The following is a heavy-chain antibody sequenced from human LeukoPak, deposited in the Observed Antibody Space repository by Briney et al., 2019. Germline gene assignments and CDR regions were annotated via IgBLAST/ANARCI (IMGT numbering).Heavy chain of an antibody. Sequence: GRSLRLSCAASGFTFSSYGMHWVRQAPGKGLEWVAVISYDGSNKYYADSVKGRFTISRDNSKNTLYLQMNSLRAEDTAVYYCAELGIIGGVWGKGTTVTISS. CDR2: ISYDGSNK. V-gene: IGHV3-30*18. CDR1: GFTFSSYG. D-gene: IGHD3-16*01. CDR3: AELGIIGGV. J-gene: IGHJ6*04.